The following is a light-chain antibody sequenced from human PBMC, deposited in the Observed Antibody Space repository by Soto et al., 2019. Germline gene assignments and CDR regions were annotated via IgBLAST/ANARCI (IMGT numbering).Light chain of an antibody. Sequence: QSALTQPASMSGPPGQSITIPCTGTSSDVGYYNLVSWYQQHPGQAPKLIISEVSERPSGVSGRFSGSKSGNTASLTISGLQTEDEADYYCCSYAGVRTVIFGGGTKLTVL. CDR2: EVS. V-gene: IGLV2-23*02. CDR1: SSDVGYYNL. CDR3: CSYAGVRTVI. J-gene: IGLJ2*01.